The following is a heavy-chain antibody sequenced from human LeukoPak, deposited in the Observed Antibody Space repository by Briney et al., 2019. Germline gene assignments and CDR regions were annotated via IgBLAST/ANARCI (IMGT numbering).Heavy chain of an antibody. D-gene: IGHD3-10*01. V-gene: IGHV4-34*01. CDR1: GGSFSGYY. Sequence: PSETLSLTCAVYGGSFSGYYWSWIRQPPGKRLEWIGEINHSGSTNYNPSLKSRVTISVDTSKNQFSLKLSSVTAADTAVYYCARGRQAYYYGSGSYNYWGQGTLVTVSS. CDR3: ARGRQAYYYGSGSYNY. J-gene: IGHJ4*02. CDR2: INHSGST.